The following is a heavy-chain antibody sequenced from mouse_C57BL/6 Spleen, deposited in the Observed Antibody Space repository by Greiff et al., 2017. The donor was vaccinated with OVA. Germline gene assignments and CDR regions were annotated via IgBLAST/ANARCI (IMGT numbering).Heavy chain of an antibody. CDR1: GYTFTSYW. D-gene: IGHD2-3*01. V-gene: IGHV1-53*01. Sequence: QVQLQQSGTELVKPGASVKLSCKASGYTFTSYWMHWVKQRPGQGLEWIGNINPSNGGTNYNEKFKSKATLTVDKSSSTAYMQLSSLTSEDSAVYYCARSPLYDGHFDYWGQGTTLTVSS. J-gene: IGHJ2*01. CDR2: INPSNGGT. CDR3: ARSPLYDGHFDY.